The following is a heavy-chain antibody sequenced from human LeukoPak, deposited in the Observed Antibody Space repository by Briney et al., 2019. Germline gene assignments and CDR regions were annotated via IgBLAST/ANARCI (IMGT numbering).Heavy chain of an antibody. CDR1: GGSISSGSYY. Sequence: KPSETLSLTCTVSGGSISSGSYYWSWIRQPAGRRLEWIGYIHYSGSTNYNPSLKSRVTISVDTSKNQFSLKLSSVTAADTAVYYCARDLRSQQGWQHHDYWGQGTLVTVSS. J-gene: IGHJ4*02. CDR3: ARDLRSQQGWQHHDY. V-gene: IGHV4-61*10. D-gene: IGHD6-13*01. CDR2: IHYSGST.